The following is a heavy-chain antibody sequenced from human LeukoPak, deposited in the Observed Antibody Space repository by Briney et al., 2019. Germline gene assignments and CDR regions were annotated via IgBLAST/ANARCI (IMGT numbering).Heavy chain of an antibody. J-gene: IGHJ4*02. Sequence: GGSLRLSCVASEFTFSSHAMNWVRQAPGKGLEWVSSISGGGESTYYADSVKGRFAVSRDNSKNTLYLQINSLRGEDTAVYYCAKGKYSSGGVPDYWGQGTLVTVSS. CDR2: ISGGGEST. D-gene: IGHD6-19*01. V-gene: IGHV3-23*01. CDR3: AKGKYSSGGVPDY. CDR1: EFTFSSHA.